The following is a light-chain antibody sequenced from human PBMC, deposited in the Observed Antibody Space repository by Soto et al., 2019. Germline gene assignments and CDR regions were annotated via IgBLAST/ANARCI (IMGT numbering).Light chain of an antibody. Sequence: NFMLTQPHSVSESPGKTVTISCTRSSGSIASNFVQWFQQRPGSAPSTLIYEDTQRPSGVPDRFSGSIDTSSNYAFLSISGLKTEDEADYYCQSFNSSDHVFGTWTKHTVL. CDR2: EDT. J-gene: IGLJ1*01. CDR1: SGSIASNF. V-gene: IGLV6-57*03. CDR3: QSFNSSDHV.